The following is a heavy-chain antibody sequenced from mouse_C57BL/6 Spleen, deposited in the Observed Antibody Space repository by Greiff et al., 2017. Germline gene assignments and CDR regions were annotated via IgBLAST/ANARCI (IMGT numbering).Heavy chain of an antibody. CDR3: ARWKKGDAAGFAY. D-gene: IGHD2-13*01. CDR2: ISDGGSYT. Sequence: EVKLVESGGGLVKPGGSLKLSCAASGFTFSSYAMSWVRQTPEKRLEWVATISDGGSYTYYPDNVKGRFTISRDPAKNNLYLQMSHLKSEDTAVYYGARWKKGDAAGFAYWGQGTLVTVSA. CDR1: GFTFSSYA. J-gene: IGHJ3*01. V-gene: IGHV5-4*03.